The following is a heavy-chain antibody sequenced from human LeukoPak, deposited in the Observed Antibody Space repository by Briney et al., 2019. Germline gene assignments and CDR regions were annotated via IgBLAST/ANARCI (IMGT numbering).Heavy chain of an antibody. V-gene: IGHV4-59*12. D-gene: IGHD5-18*01. CDR2: IYYSGST. CDR3: ARATKRGYSYGLFDY. J-gene: IGHJ4*02. CDR1: GGSISSYY. Sequence: SETLSLTCTVSGGSISSYYWSWIRQPPGKGLEWIGYIYYSGSTNYNPSLKSRVTISVDTSKNQFSLKLSSVTAADTAVYYCARATKRGYSYGLFDYWGQGTLVTVSS.